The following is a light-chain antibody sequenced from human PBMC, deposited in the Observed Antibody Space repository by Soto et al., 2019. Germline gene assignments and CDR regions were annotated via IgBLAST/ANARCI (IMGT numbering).Light chain of an antibody. CDR1: SSDVGGYNS. Sequence: QSALTQPASVSGSPGQSLTLLCTGTSSDVGGYNSVSWYQQHPGKAPKLMIHDVNNRPSGVSNRFSGSKSGNTASLTISGLQAEDEAEYYCSSYTSSSSYVYGTGTKLTVL. V-gene: IGLV2-14*01. CDR3: SSYTSSSSYV. CDR2: DVN. J-gene: IGLJ1*01.